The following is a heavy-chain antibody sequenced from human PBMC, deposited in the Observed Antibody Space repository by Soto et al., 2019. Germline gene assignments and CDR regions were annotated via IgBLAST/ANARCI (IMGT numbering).Heavy chain of an antibody. V-gene: IGHV2-5*02. Sequence: QITLKESGPTLVKPTQTLTLTCTLSGFSISTSGVGVGWIRQPPGKALEWLALIYWDDDKRYSPSLKSRLTISKDTSKNQGVLTMTNMDPVDTATYYCAHRLGRYGTSHYYGMDVWGPGTTVIVSS. J-gene: IGHJ6*02. CDR1: GFSISTSGVG. D-gene: IGHD3-16*01. CDR2: IYWDDDK. CDR3: AHRLGRYGTSHYYGMDV.